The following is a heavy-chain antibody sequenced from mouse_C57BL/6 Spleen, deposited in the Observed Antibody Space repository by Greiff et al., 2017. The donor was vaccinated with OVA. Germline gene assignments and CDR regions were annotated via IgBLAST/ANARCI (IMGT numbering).Heavy chain of an antibody. D-gene: IGHD1-1*01. CDR1: GYTFTSYW. J-gene: IGHJ1*03. Sequence: QVQLQQPGAELVKPGASVKMSCKASGYTFTSYWITWVKQRPGQGLEWIGDIYPGSGSTNYNEKFKSKATLTVDTSSSTAYMQLSSLTSEDSAVYYCANIGSRAVEWYFDVWGTGTTVTVSS. V-gene: IGHV1-55*01. CDR3: ANIGSRAVEWYFDV. CDR2: IYPGSGST.